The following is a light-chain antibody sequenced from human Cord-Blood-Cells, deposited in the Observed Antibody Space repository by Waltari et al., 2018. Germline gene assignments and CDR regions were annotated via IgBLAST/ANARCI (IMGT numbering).Light chain of an antibody. V-gene: IGKV1-8*01. CDR2: AAS. J-gene: IGKJ5*01. CDR1: QGISSY. CDR3: QQYYSYPIT. Sequence: AIRMTQPPSPFSASTAHRVTITCRASQGISSYLAWYQQKPGKAPKLLLDAASTLQSGVPSRFSGSGSGTDFTLTISCLQSEDFATYCCQQYYSYPITFGQGTRLEIK.